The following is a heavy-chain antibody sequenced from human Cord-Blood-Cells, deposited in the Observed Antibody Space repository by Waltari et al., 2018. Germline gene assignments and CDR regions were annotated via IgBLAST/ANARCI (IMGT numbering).Heavy chain of an antibody. V-gene: IGHV4-30-4*01. CDR2: IYYSGST. Sequence: QVQLQESGPGLARPSQTLSLTCTAVGGSISSGDYYWSWIRQPPGKGLEWIGYIYYSGSTYYNPSLKSRVTISVDTSKNQFSLKLSSVTAADTAVYYCARVGATTRSRFDPWGQGTLVTVSS. D-gene: IGHD1-26*01. CDR3: ARVGATTRSRFDP. CDR1: GGSISSGDYY. J-gene: IGHJ5*02.